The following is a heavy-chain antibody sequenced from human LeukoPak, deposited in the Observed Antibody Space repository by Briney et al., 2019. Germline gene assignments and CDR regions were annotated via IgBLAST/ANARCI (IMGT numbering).Heavy chain of an antibody. J-gene: IGHJ5*02. CDR2: VYYSGYT. CDR3: ARSNSSGWYRGSGWFDP. V-gene: IGHV4-39*07. CDR1: GGLISSSGNFY. D-gene: IGHD6-19*01. Sequence: SETLSLTCTVSGGLISSSGNFYWGWIRQLPGKGLEWIGSVYYSGYTYDNPSLKSRVTVSVDTSKNQFSLKLSSVTAADTAVYYCARSNSSGWYRGSGWFDPWGQGTLVTVSS.